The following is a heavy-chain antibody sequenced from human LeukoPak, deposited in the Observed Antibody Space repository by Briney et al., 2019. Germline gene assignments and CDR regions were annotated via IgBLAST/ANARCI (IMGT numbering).Heavy chain of an antibody. CDR3: ARIWFGELLSSIPNDY. D-gene: IGHD3-10*01. CDR1: GYTFTGYY. J-gene: IGHJ4*02. Sequence: ASVKVSCKASGYTFTGYYMHWVRQAPGQGLEWMGWINPNSGGTNYAQKFQGRVTMTRDTSISTAYMELSRLRSDDTAVYYCARIWFGELLSSIPNDYWGQGTLVTVSS. CDR2: INPNSGGT. V-gene: IGHV1-2*02.